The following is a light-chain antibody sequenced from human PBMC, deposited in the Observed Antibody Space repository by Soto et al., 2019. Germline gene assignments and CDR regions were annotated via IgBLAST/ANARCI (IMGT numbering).Light chain of an antibody. CDR3: AAWDNSLTGYV. Sequence: QAVVTQPPSASGTPGQRVTISCSGSSSNIGSNYVYWYQQVPGTAPKLLIYRNNQRPSGVPDRFSDSKSGTSASLAISGLRSEDEADYFCAAWDNSLTGYVFGTGTKLTVL. V-gene: IGLV1-47*01. CDR1: SSNIGSNY. J-gene: IGLJ1*01. CDR2: RNN.